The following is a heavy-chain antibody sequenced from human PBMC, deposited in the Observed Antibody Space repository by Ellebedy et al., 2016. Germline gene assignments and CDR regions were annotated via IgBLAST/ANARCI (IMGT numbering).Heavy chain of an antibody. J-gene: IGHJ4*02. CDR1: GFTFSNAW. V-gene: IGHV3-15*01. CDR3: TTVYRYNYDSV. CDR2: IKSKTDGGAA. Sequence: GESLKISCAASGFTFSNAWMNWVRQAPGKGLEWVGRIKSKTDGGAADYAAHVKGRFTISRDDSKNTLYLQMNSLKTEDTAVYFCTTVYRYNYDSVWGQGTLVTVSS. D-gene: IGHD5-18*01.